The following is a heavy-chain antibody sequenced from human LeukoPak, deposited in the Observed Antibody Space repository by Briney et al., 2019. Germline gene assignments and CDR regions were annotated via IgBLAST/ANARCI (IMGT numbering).Heavy chain of an antibody. CDR1: GFTFSSYA. V-gene: IGHV3-23*01. CDR3: AKNTCYDFWSGPDAAFDY. D-gene: IGHD3-3*01. Sequence: GGSLRLSCAASGFTFSSYAMSWVRQAPGKGLEWVSAISGSGGSTYYADSVKGRFTISRDNSKNTLYLQMNSLRAEDTAVYYCAKNTCYDFWSGPDAAFDYWGQGTLVTVSS. CDR2: ISGSGGST. J-gene: IGHJ4*02.